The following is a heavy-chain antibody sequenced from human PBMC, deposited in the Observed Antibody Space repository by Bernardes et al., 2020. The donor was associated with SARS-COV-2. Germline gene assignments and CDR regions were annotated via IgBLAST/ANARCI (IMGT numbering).Heavy chain of an antibody. CDR2: IYYSGNT. CDR1: GGSIDSSSYH. CDR3: ARADKWELPFDY. Sequence: SETLSLTCTVSGGSIDSSSYHWGWIRQPPGKGPEWIGSIYYSGNTHYNPTLKSRVTISIDTPKSQFSLRLGSVTAADTAVYYCARADKWELPFDYWGQGALVTVSS. D-gene: IGHD1-26*01. V-gene: IGHV4-39*01. J-gene: IGHJ4*02.